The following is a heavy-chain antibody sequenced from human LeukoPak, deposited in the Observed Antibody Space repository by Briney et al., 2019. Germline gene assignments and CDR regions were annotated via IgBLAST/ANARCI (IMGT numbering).Heavy chain of an antibody. D-gene: IGHD5-24*01. J-gene: IGHJ6*03. CDR2: NYYSGST. CDR1: GGSISSYY. V-gene: IGHV4-59*01. CDR3: ARWAATYYYYYYMDV. Sequence: SETLSLTCTVSGGSISSYYWSWIRQPPGKGLEWIGYNYYSGSTNYNPSLKSRVTISVDTSKNQFSLKLSSVTAADTAVYYCARWAATYYYYYYMDVWGKGTTVTVSS.